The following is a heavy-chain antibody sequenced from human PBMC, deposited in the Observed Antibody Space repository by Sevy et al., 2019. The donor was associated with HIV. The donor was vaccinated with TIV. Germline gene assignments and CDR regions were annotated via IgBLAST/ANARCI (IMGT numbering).Heavy chain of an antibody. V-gene: IGHV3-23*01. CDR1: GFPFSSYA. CDR3: AKDRVWELGDAFDI. J-gene: IGHJ3*02. D-gene: IGHD1-26*01. CDR2: ISGSASST. Sequence: GSLRLSCAASGFPFSSYAMNWVRQAPGKGLEWVSAISGSASSTYYADSVKGRFTVSRDNSKKTLYLQMNSLRAEDTAVYYCAKDRVWELGDAFDIWGQGTMVTVSS.